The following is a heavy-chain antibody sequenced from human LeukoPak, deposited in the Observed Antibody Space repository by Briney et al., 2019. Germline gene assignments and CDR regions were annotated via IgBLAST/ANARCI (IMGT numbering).Heavy chain of an antibody. Sequence: ASVKVSCKASGGTFSSYAISWVRQVPGQGLEWMGGIIPIFGTANYAQKFQGRVTITADESTSTAYMELSSLRSEDTAVYYCARVSYYYYYYHMDVWGKGTTVTVSS. CDR3: ARVSYYYYYYHMDV. J-gene: IGHJ6*03. CDR2: IIPIFGTA. D-gene: IGHD3-10*01. CDR1: GGTFSSYA. V-gene: IGHV1-69*13.